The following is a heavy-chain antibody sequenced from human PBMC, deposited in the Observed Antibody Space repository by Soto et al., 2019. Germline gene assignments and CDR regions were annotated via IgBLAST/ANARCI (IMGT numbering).Heavy chain of an antibody. D-gene: IGHD2-15*01. CDR1: GFTFSSYG. Sequence: PGGSLRLSCAASGFTFSSYGMHWVRQAPGKGLEWVAVISYDGSDKYYADSVKGRFTISRDNSNNTLYLQMDSLRSEDTAVYYCARVYCSGGGCYGIDYWGQGTLVTVSS. CDR2: ISYDGSDK. J-gene: IGHJ4*02. V-gene: IGHV3-30*03. CDR3: ARVYCSGGGCYGIDY.